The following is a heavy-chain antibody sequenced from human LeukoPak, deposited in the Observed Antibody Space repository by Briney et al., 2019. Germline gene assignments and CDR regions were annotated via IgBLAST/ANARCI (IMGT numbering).Heavy chain of an antibody. CDR3: ARDKSGPTAHYDVFDI. V-gene: IGHV4-59*01. CDR2: IYYSGST. Sequence: SETLSLTCTVSGDSISNNYWNWHWIRQPQGRGLEWIGYIYYSGSTNYNPSLRSRVTIAVDKSNNQVSLKLSSVTAADTAMCYCARDKSGPTAHYDVFDIWGQGTMVTVSS. J-gene: IGHJ3*02. D-gene: IGHD4/OR15-4a*01. CDR1: GDSISNNY.